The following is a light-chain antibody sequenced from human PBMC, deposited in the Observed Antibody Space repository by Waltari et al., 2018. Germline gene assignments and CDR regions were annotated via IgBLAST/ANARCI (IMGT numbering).Light chain of an antibody. Sequence: EIVLTQSPGTLSLSPGERATLSCRASQSVTSNYLAWYQQRPGKAPRLLIYGASNRATGIPDRFSGSGSGTDFSLTINRLEPEDFAVYYCQQYDRSPETFGQGTKLEIK. V-gene: IGKV3-20*01. J-gene: IGKJ2*01. CDR1: QSVTSNY. CDR2: GAS. CDR3: QQYDRSPET.